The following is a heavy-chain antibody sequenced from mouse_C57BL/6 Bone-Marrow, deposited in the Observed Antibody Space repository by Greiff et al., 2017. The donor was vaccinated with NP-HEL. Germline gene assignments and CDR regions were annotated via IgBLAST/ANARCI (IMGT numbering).Heavy chain of an antibody. CDR1: GFTFSDYG. Sequence: EVKLQESGGGLVQPGGSLKLSCAASGFTFSDYGMAWVRQAPRKGPEWVAFISNLAYSIYYADTVTGRFTFSRENAKNTLYLEMSSLRSEDTAMYYCARPDYLLCPTGNYWGQGTTLTVSS. CDR2: ISNLAYSI. V-gene: IGHV5-15*01. CDR3: ARPDYLLCPTGNY. J-gene: IGHJ2*01. D-gene: IGHD2-1*01.